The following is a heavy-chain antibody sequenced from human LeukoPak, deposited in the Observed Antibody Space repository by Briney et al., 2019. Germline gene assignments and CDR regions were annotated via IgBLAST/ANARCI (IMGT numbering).Heavy chain of an antibody. CDR2: ISGSGYST. V-gene: IGHV3-23*01. CDR1: GFTFNNYA. Sequence: GGSLRLSCVASGFTFNNYAMTWVRQAPGKGLEWVSAISGSGYSTYYADSVKGRFTISRDNSKNTLYLQMNSLRAEDTAVYYCAKDSYPYYYDSSGYYAGAFDIWGQGTMVTVSS. J-gene: IGHJ3*02. D-gene: IGHD3-22*01. CDR3: AKDSYPYYYDSSGYYAGAFDI.